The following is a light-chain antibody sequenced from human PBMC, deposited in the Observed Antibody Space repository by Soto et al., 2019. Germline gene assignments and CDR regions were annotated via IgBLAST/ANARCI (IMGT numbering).Light chain of an antibody. CDR2: DAS. CDR1: QSVSSY. V-gene: IGKV3-11*01. CDR3: QQRSNWPLT. Sequence: EIVLTQSPATLSLSPGERATLSCRASQSVSSYLAWYQQKPGQAPRLLIYDASTRATGIPARFSGSGSGTDFTLTISSLEPEDFAVYYCQQRSNWPLTFGGGTKVDNK. J-gene: IGKJ4*01.